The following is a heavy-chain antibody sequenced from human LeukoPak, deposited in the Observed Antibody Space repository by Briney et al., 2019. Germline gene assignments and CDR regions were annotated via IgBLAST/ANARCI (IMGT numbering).Heavy chain of an antibody. Sequence: PGGSLRLSSAASGFTFSTYSMNWVRQAPGKGLEWVSSISSGSSFIYYADSVKGRFTISRDNAKNSLFLQMNSLRAEDTAVYYCARESSGYFYWRQGTLVTVSS. CDR3: ARESSGYFY. J-gene: IGHJ4*02. V-gene: IGHV3-21*01. CDR2: ISSGSSFI. D-gene: IGHD3-22*01. CDR1: GFTFSTYS.